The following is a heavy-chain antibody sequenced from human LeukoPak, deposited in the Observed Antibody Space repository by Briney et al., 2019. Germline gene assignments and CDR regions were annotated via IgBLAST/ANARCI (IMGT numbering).Heavy chain of an antibody. CDR2: IYYSGST. CDR3: ARNKEGWYSIDAFDI. Sequence: PSETLSLTCTVSGGSISSYYWGWIRQPPGKGLEWIGYIYYSGSTNYNPSLKSRVTISVDTPKNQFSLKLSSVTAADTAVYYCARNKEGWYSIDAFDIWGQGTMVTVSS. CDR1: GGSISSYY. J-gene: IGHJ3*02. V-gene: IGHV4-59*01. D-gene: IGHD6-19*01.